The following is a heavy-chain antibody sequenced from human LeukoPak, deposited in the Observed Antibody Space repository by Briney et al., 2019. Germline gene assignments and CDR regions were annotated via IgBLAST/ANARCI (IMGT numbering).Heavy chain of an antibody. J-gene: IGHJ4*02. D-gene: IGHD6-13*01. V-gene: IGHV3-21*01. CDR2: ISSSSSYI. CDR3: ARELFMGAQQLIGY. CDR1: GFTFSSYS. Sequence: GGSLRLSCAASGFTFSSYSMNWVCQAPGKGLEWVSSISSSSSYIYYADSVKGRFTISRDNAKNSLYLQMNNLRAEDTAVFYCARELFMGAQQLIGYWGQGTLVPVSS.